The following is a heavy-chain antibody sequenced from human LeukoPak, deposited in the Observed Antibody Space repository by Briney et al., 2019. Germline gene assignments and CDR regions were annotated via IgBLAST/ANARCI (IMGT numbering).Heavy chain of an antibody. CDR1: GYTFTSYG. CDR2: ISAYNGNT. Sequence: ASVKVSCKASGYTFTSYGISWVRQAPGQGLGWMGWISAYNGNTNYAQKLQGRVPMTTDTSTSTAYMELRSLRSDDTAVYYCARGAPWSGYYVYYMDVWGKGTTVTVSS. V-gene: IGHV1-18*01. J-gene: IGHJ6*03. CDR3: ARGAPWSGYYVYYMDV. D-gene: IGHD3-3*01.